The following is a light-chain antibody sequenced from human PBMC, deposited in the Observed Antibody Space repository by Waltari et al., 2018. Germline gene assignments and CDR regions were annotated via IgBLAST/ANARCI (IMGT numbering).Light chain of an antibody. CDR3: QSYDNTLSVV. J-gene: IGLJ2*01. Sequence: WDHELPVTAPKLLSLRNSHWPSGVPDRFSGSRSGTSASLAITGLQADDEAIYYCQSYDNTLSVVFGGGTKVTVL. V-gene: IGLV1-40*01. CDR2: RNS.